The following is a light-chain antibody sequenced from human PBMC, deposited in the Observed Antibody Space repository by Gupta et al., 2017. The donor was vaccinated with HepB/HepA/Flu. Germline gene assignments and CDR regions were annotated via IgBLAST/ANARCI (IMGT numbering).Light chain of an antibody. CDR3: HVWATSSDLRV. J-gene: IGLJ3*02. Sequence: SYVLTQPPSVSVAPGKTASITCGGNNIGSKSVHWYQQKPGQAPVLVIYYESDRPSGIPARFSCSNSGKRGKPGGSIVEAGDEADDDCHVWATSSDLRVFGGGTKLTVL. V-gene: IGLV3-21*04. CDR2: YES. CDR1: NIGSKS.